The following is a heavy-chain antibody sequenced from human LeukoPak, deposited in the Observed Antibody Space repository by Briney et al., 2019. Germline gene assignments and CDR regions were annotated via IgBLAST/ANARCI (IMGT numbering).Heavy chain of an antibody. D-gene: IGHD6-6*01. Sequence: ASVKVSCKASGGTFSSYAISWVRQAPGQGLEWMGGIIPIFGTANYAQKFQGRVTITADESTSTAYMELSSLRSEDTAVYYCARDKAARPARYWFDPWGQGTLVTVSS. J-gene: IGHJ5*02. CDR2: IIPIFGTA. CDR1: GGTFSSYA. CDR3: ARDKAARPARYWFDP. V-gene: IGHV1-69*13.